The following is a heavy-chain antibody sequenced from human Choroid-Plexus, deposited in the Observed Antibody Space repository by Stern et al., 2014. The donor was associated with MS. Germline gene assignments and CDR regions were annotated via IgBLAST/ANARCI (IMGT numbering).Heavy chain of an antibody. CDR2: ISYDGSDK. J-gene: IGHJ4*02. CDR1: GFTFSNFG. D-gene: IGHD2-15*01. Sequence: VQLLESGGGVAQPGRPLILSCAASGFTFSNFGMHWVRQAPAKGLEWVALISYDGSDKYYADSVKGRFTIFRDNSKNTLYMHMNSLRAEDTAVYYCAKDRQWSTYFFDYWGQGSLVTVSS. CDR3: AKDRQWSTYFFDY. V-gene: IGHV3-30*18.